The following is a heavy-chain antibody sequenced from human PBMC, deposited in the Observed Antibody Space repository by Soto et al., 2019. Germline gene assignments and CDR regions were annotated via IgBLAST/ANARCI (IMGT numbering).Heavy chain of an antibody. CDR1: GFTFSDYY. CDR3: AKYTYSSSLDY. D-gene: IGHD6-13*01. CDR2: ISSSSSSI. Sequence: GGSLRLSCAASGFTFSDYYMSWIRQAPGKGLEWVSYISSSSSSIYYADSVKGRFTISRDNAKNSLYLQMNSLRAEDTAVYYCAKYTYSSSLDYWGQGTLVTVSS. J-gene: IGHJ4*02. V-gene: IGHV3-11*04.